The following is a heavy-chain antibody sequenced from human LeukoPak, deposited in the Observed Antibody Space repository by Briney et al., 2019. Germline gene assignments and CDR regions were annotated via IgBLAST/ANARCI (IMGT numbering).Heavy chain of an antibody. D-gene: IGHD5-18*01. CDR2: VNTDETST. Sequence: GGSLRLSCAASGFTFRSYWMHWVRQVPGKGLVWVSRVNTDETSTTYADSVKGRFTISRDNAKNTLYLQMNSLRAEDTAVYYCAKDTRGYSYGTFDYWGQGTLVTVSS. CDR3: AKDTRGYSYGTFDY. V-gene: IGHV3-74*01. CDR1: GFTFRSYW. J-gene: IGHJ4*02.